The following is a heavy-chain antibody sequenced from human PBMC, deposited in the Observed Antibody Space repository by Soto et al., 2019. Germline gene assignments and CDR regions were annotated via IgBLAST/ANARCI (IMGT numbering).Heavy chain of an antibody. CDR1: GFTFDDYA. V-gene: IGHV3-9*01. CDR2: ISWNSGSI. D-gene: IGHD6-13*01. CDR3: AKDMISRAYYYYMDV. J-gene: IGHJ6*03. Sequence: EVQLVESGGGLVQPGRSLRLSCAASGFTFDDYAMHWVRQAPGKGLEWVSGISWNSGSIGYADSVKGRFTISRDNAKNSLYLQMNSLRAEDTALYYCAKDMISRAYYYYMDVWGKGTTVTVPS.